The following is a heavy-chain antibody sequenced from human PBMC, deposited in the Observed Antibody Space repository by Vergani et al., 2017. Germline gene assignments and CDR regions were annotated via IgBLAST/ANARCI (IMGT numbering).Heavy chain of an antibody. J-gene: IGHJ6*03. D-gene: IGHD4-11*01. V-gene: IGHV4-34*01. Sequence: QVQLQQWGGGLLKPSETLSLTCVVNGGSFTSYHWTWIRQSPGEGLKWVGDIDHTGRPDYNPSLKSRLTMSVDKSRNQFSLTFNSVTATDTAIYFCARVNTETNGHLYYYYYMDVWGQGTAVTVS. CDR1: GGSFTSYH. CDR2: IDHTGRP. CDR3: ARVNTETNGHLYYYYYMDV.